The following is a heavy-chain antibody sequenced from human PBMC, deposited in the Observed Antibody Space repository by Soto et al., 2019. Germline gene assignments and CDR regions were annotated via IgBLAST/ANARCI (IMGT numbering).Heavy chain of an antibody. J-gene: IGHJ4*02. CDR3: ARLHLTGYSLAY. V-gene: IGHV4-4*02. D-gene: IGHD3-9*01. CDR1: SGSISSSNW. CDR2: IYHSGST. Sequence: SETLSLTCAVSSGSISSSNWWSWVRQPPGKGLEWIGEIYHSGSTNYNPSLKSRVTISVDKSKNQFSLKLSSVTAADTAVYYFARLHLTGYSLAYWGQGTLDTVSS.